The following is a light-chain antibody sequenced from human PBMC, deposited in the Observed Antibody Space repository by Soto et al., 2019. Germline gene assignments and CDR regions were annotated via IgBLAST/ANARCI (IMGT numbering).Light chain of an antibody. CDR1: QSITNY. V-gene: IGKV1-6*01. CDR3: LQDYTYPRT. Sequence: IQLTQYPSSLGASVLDIVTITCRASQSITNYLNWYQQKPGKAPKLLIFDASSLESGVPSRFSGSGSGTDSTLTISSLQAEDFATYYCLQDYTYPRTFGGGTKVDIK. J-gene: IGKJ4*01. CDR2: DAS.